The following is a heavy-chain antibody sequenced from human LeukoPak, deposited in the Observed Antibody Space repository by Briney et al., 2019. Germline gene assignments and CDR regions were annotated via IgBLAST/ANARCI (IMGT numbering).Heavy chain of an antibody. CDR3: AKESTVVTFDF. V-gene: IGHV3-30*18. Sequence: GGSLRLSCAASGLTFRSYGMHWVRQAPGKGLEWVAVISYDGIKKYYRDSVKGRFTISRDNSKNTLYLQMNSLRSEDTAVYYCAKESTVVTFDFWGQGTLVTVSS. J-gene: IGHJ4*02. CDR1: GLTFRSYG. D-gene: IGHD4-23*01. CDR2: ISYDGIKK.